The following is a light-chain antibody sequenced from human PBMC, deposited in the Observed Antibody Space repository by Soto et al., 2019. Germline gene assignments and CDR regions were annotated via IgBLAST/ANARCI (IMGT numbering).Light chain of an antibody. Sequence: DIQLTQSPSFLSASVGDRVTITCRASQGIRSFLAWYQQKPGKAPKLLIYAASTLQSGVPSRFSGSGSGTEFALTISSLQPEDFATYYCQQSYSTPTFGQGTKLEIK. V-gene: IGKV1-9*01. CDR2: AAS. CDR1: QGIRSF. CDR3: QQSYSTPT. J-gene: IGKJ2*01.